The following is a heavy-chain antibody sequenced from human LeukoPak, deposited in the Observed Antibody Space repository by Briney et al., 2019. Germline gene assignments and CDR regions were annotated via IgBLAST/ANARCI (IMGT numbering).Heavy chain of an antibody. D-gene: IGHD3-10*01. J-gene: IGHJ5*02. V-gene: IGHV1-69*13. CDR2: IIPIFGTA. Sequence: ASVKVSCKASGGTFSSYAISWVRQAPGQGLEWMGGIIPIFGTANYEQKFQGRVTIIADESTSTADMELSSLRSEDTALYYCARTGSGSYYSNWFDPWGQGTLVTVSS. CDR3: ARTGSGSYYSNWFDP. CDR1: GGTFSSYA.